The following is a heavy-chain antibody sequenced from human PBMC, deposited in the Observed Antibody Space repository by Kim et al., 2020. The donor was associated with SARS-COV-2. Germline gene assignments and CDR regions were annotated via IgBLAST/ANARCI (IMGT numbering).Heavy chain of an antibody. D-gene: IGHD1-26*01. J-gene: IGHJ6*01. Sequence: ASVKVSCKASGYTFTSYYMHWVRQTPGQGLEWMGIINPSGGSTSYAQKFQGRVTMTRDTSTSTVYMELSSLRSEDTAVYYCARDAAFNMGATSYYYGMDVWGQGTTVTVSS. CDR1: GYTFTSYY. CDR2: INPSGGST. V-gene: IGHV1-46*01. CDR3: ARDAAFNMGATSYYYGMDV.